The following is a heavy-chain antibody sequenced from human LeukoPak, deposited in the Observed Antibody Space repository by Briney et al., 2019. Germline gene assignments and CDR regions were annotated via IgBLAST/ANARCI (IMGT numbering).Heavy chain of an antibody. CDR1: GFNFSTYW. J-gene: IGHJ4*02. V-gene: IGHV3-7*01. D-gene: IGHD3-10*01. CDR3: VTDQTGRHPYFFDY. Sequence: GSLRLSCAASGFNFSTYWMTWVRQVPGKGLEWVANIKEDGSEIYYVDAVKGRFSISRDNAKTSLYLQMNNLSVADTAVYYCVTDQTGRHPYFFDYWGQGTLVTVSS. CDR2: IKEDGSEI.